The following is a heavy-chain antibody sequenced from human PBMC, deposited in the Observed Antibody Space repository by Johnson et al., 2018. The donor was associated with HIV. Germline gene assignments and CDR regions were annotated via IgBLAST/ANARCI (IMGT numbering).Heavy chain of an antibody. CDR3: AKEVPDKFDV. V-gene: IGHV3-NL1*01. CDR2: IYSGGAT. CDR1: GFTFDDYG. J-gene: IGHJ3*01. Sequence: QVQLVESGGGVVRPGGSLRLSCAASGFTFDDYGMSWVRQAPGKGLEWISLIYSGGATYYADSVKGRFTISRDNSKNTLYLQMNSLRPEDTALYYCAKEVPDKFDVWGQGTMVTVSS.